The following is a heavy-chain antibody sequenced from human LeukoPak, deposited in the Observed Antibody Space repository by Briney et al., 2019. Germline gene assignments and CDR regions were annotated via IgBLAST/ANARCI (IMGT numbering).Heavy chain of an antibody. CDR1: GYTFTGYY. J-gene: IGHJ4*02. Sequence: ASVKVSCKASGYTFTGYYMHWVRQAPGQGLEWMGWINPNSGGTSYAQKFQGRVTMTRDTSISTAYMELSRLRSGDTAVYYCARGDSGYSSGWYKGYWGQGTLVTVSS. V-gene: IGHV1-2*02. CDR2: INPNSGGT. D-gene: IGHD6-19*01. CDR3: ARGDSGYSSGWYKGY.